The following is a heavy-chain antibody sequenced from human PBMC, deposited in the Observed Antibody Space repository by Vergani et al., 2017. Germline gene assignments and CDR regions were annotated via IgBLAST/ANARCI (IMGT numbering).Heavy chain of an antibody. J-gene: IGHJ4*02. CDR1: GFTFSSYA. Sequence: EVQLLESGGGLVQPGGSLRLSCAASGFTFSSYAMSWVRQAPGKGLEWVSAISGSGGSTYYADSVKGRFTISRDNSKNTRYLQMNSMRAEDTAVYYCAKPHYSSSWYGVDYWGQGTLVTVSS. CDR2: ISGSGGST. D-gene: IGHD6-13*01. CDR3: AKPHYSSSWYGVDY. V-gene: IGHV3-23*01.